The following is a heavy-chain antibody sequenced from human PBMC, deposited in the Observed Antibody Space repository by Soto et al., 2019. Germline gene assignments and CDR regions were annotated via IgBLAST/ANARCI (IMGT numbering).Heavy chain of an antibody. D-gene: IGHD3-16*01. CDR2: ISATGGGT. CDR1: GFKFSNYA. J-gene: IGHJ4*02. Sequence: GSLRLSCAASGFKFSNYAMSWVRQAPGTGLEWVSLISATGGGTYYADSVKGRFTISRDNSHNTLYLQVHSLTAEDTAVYYCAKDRRAGGNSAFYFDFWGQGAQVTVSS. CDR3: AKDRRAGGNSAFYFDF. V-gene: IGHV3-23*01.